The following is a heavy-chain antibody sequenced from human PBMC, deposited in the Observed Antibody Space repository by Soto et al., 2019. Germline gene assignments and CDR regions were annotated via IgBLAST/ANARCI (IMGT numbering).Heavy chain of an antibody. CDR2: IDPGDTYA. Sequence: GESLKISCTGFGYTVTTFWISWVRQMPGKGLEWMGRIDPGDTYATYSPAFQGHVTISADKATSTAYLQWSSLKASDTAMYYCARIYCTTTTCDSWFDPWGQGTLVTVS. CDR1: GYTVTTFW. V-gene: IGHV5-10-1*01. D-gene: IGHD2-2*01. CDR3: ARIYCTTTTCDSWFDP. J-gene: IGHJ5*02.